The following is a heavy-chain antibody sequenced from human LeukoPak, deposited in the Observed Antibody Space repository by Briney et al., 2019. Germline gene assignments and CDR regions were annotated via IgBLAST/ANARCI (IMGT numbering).Heavy chain of an antibody. CDR2: MNPSGGST. J-gene: IGHJ4*02. D-gene: IGHD1-1*01. CDR3: ARGSTATGAPWRVDY. Sequence: ASVKVSCXALGYTFTNYYMHWVRQAPGQGLAWMGIMNPSGGSTSYAQKFQGRVTMTRDTSTSTVYMELSSLRSEDTAVYYCARGSTATGAPWRVDYWGQGILVTVSS. V-gene: IGHV1-46*03. CDR1: GYTFTNYY.